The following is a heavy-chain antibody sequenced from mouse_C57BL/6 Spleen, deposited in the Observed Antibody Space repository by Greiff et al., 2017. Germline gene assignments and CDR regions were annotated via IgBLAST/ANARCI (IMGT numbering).Heavy chain of an antibody. J-gene: IGHJ3*01. CDR3: ARELDGYYGPFAY. Sequence: VQLQESGTELVKPGASVKLSCKASGYTFTSYWMHWVKQRPGQGLEWIGNINPSNGGTNYNEKFKSKATLTVDKSSSTAYMQLSSLTSEDSAVYYCARELDGYYGPFAYWGQGTLVTVSA. CDR1: GYTFTSYW. CDR2: INPSNGGT. V-gene: IGHV1-53*01. D-gene: IGHD2-3*01.